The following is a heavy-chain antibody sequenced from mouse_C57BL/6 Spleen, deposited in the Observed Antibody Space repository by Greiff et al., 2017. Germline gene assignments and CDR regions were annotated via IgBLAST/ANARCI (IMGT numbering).Heavy chain of an antibody. CDR1: GYAFSSSW. D-gene: IGHD2-4*01. CDR3: ARYRLDYALFDY. J-gene: IGHJ2*01. Sequence: VQLQQSGPELVKPGASVKISCKASGYAFSSSWMNWVKQRPGKGLEWIGRIYPGDGDTNYNGTFKGKATLTADKSSSTAYMQLSSLTSEDSAVYFCARYRLDYALFDYWGQGTTLTVSS. V-gene: IGHV1-82*01. CDR2: IYPGDGDT.